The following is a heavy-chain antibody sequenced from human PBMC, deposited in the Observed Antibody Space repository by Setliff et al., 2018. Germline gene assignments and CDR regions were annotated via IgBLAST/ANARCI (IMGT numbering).Heavy chain of an antibody. J-gene: IGHJ3*02. V-gene: IGHV4-4*08. D-gene: IGHD2-2*01. Sequence: TLSLTCTVSGGSIRSYYWSWIRQPPGKGLEWIGYIYTSGRTNYNPSLKSRVTISVDTSKNQFTLKVSSVTAADTAVYYCARDPPYCSSTSCRGAFDIWGQGTMVTVSS. CDR2: IYTSGRT. CDR1: GGSIRSYY. CDR3: ARDPPYCSSTSCRGAFDI.